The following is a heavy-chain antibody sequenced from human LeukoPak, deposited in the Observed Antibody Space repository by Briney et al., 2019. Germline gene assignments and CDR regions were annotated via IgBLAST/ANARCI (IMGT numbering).Heavy chain of an antibody. D-gene: IGHD6-13*01. CDR1: GGSISGGGYY. Sequence: PSQTLSLTCTVSGGSISGGGYYWSWIRQHPGKGLEWIGYIYYSGSTYYNPSLKSRVTISVDTSKNQFSLKLSSVTAADTAVYYCARGPRYSSSWYPNWFDPWGQGTLVTVSS. CDR2: IYYSGST. V-gene: IGHV4-31*03. J-gene: IGHJ5*02. CDR3: ARGPRYSSSWYPNWFDP.